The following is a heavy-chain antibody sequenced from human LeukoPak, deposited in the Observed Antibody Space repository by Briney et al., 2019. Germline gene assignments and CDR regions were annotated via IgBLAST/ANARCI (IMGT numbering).Heavy chain of an antibody. Sequence: GESLKISCKGSGYSFTSYWIGWVRQMPGKGLEWMGIIYPADSDTRYSPSFQGQVTISVDKSISTAYLQWSSLKASDTAMYYCARPRTTGTSYDAFDIWGQGTMVTVSS. D-gene: IGHD1-1*01. J-gene: IGHJ3*02. V-gene: IGHV5-51*01. CDR1: GYSFTSYW. CDR3: ARPRTTGTSYDAFDI. CDR2: IYPADSDT.